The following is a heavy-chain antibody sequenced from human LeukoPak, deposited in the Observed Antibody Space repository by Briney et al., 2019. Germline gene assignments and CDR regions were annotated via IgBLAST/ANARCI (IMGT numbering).Heavy chain of an antibody. V-gene: IGHV4-34*01. CDR2: INHSGST. D-gene: IGHD3-10*01. CDR1: GGPFSGYY. CDR3: ARMLTSLPGYGSGSYYLPYYFDY. J-gene: IGHJ4*02. Sequence: SETLSLTCAVYGGPFSGYYWSWIRQPPGKGLEWIGEINHSGSTNYNPSLKSRVTISVDTSKNQFSLKLSSVTAADTAVYYCARMLTSLPGYGSGSYYLPYYFDYWGQGTLVTVSS.